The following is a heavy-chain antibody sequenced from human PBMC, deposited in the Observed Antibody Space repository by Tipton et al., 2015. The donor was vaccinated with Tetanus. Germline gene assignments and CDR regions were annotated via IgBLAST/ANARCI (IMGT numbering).Heavy chain of an antibody. CDR1: GASFSSGDYY. D-gene: IGHD5-24*01. CDR2: IYQTGTT. V-gene: IGHV4-30-4*01. Sequence: TLSLTCTVSGASFSSGDYYWSWIRKPPGKDLEWIGYIYQTGTTYYNPSLKSRVTISVDTSKNQFSLKLNSVTAADTAVYYCARGRDGYNYPFDYWGQGTLVIVSS. CDR3: ARGRDGYNYPFDY. J-gene: IGHJ4*02.